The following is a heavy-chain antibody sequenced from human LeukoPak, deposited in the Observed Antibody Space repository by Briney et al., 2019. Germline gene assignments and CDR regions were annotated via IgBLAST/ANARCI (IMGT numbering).Heavy chain of an antibody. D-gene: IGHD2-15*01. V-gene: IGHV3-21*04. Sequence: GGSLRLSCAASGFTFSSYSMNWVRQAPGKGLEWVSSISSSSSYIYYADSVKGRFTIPRDNSKNTLYLQMNSLRAEDTAVYYCANSVFKVYWFDPWGQGTLVTVSS. CDR1: GFTFSSYS. CDR3: ANSVFKVYWFDP. J-gene: IGHJ5*02. CDR2: ISSSSSYI.